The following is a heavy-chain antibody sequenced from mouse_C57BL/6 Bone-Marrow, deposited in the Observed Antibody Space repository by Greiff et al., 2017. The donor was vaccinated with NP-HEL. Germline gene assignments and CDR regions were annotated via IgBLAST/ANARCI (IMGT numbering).Heavy chain of an antibody. CDR1: GYTFTDYE. CDR3: TRAGY. V-gene: IGHV1-15*01. J-gene: IGHJ2*01. CDR2: IDPETGGT. Sequence: QVQLKESGAELVRPGASVTLSCKASGYTFTDYEMHWVKQTPVHGLEWIGAIDPETGGTAYNQKFKGKAILTADKSSSTAYMELRSLTSEDSAVYYCTRAGYWGQGTTLTVSS.